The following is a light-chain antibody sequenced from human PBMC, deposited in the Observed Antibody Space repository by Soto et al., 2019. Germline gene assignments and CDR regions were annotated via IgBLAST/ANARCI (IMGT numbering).Light chain of an antibody. V-gene: IGKV1-12*01. CDR2: GAP. Sequence: DVPLTQSPSSVSASVGDSVTITCRACQGVNTWLAWYQKKPGKAPRLMIYGAPSLQSGVPLRFSGSGSGTDFTLTISSLEPEDVGHYYCQQANNMPLTFGGGTRVEIK. CDR1: QGVNTW. J-gene: IGKJ4*02. CDR3: QQANNMPLT.